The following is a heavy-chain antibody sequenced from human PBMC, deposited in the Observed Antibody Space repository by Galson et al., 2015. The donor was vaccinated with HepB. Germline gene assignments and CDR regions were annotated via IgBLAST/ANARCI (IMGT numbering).Heavy chain of an antibody. Sequence: SLRLSCAASGFTFNNYAMSWVRQAPGKGLEWVSGISGSGATTSYADSVKGRFTISRDNSKNTLFLQMNSLRAEDTAVYYCAKGTTLTTRSSSWFDPWGQGTLVTVSS. J-gene: IGHJ5*02. CDR1: GFTFNNYA. V-gene: IGHV3-23*01. D-gene: IGHD4-17*01. CDR2: ISGSGATT. CDR3: AKGTTLTTRSSSWFDP.